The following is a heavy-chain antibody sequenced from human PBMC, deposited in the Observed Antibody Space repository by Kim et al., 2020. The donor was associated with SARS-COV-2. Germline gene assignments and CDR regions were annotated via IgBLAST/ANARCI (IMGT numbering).Heavy chain of an antibody. D-gene: IGHD3-3*01. CDR3: ARVRDFRDPIDY. V-gene: IGHV4-4*07. J-gene: IGHJ4*02. Sequence: YNPSLRSRVAMSVDTSKNQFSLKLSSVTAADTAVYYCARVRDFRDPIDYWGQGTLVTVSS.